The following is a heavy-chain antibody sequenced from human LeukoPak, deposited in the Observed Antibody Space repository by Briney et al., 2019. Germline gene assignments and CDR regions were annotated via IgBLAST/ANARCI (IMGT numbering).Heavy chain of an antibody. CDR3: AKAFAYGDQFFDP. Sequence: QTGGSLRLSCAASGFTFSTYGLHWVRQAPGKGLEWVAVIRYDATNKYYADSVKGRFTISRDDSKNTLYLQMNSLTPEGTAVYFCAKAFAYGDQFFDPWGQGTLVTVSS. CDR2: IRYDATNK. CDR1: GFTFSTYG. J-gene: IGHJ5*02. D-gene: IGHD4-17*01. V-gene: IGHV3-30*02.